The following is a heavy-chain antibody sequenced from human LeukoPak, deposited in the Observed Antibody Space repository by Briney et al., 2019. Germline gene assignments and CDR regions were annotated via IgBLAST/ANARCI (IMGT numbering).Heavy chain of an antibody. CDR3: AKDHIRRDGYSDFDY. Sequence: GGSLRLSCAVSGFTFSSYAMSWVRQAPGKGLEWVSGISDSGTGTYYADSVKGRFTISRDNSKNTLFLQMNSLRAEDTAVYYCAKDHIRRDGYSDFDYWGQGTLVTVSS. CDR1: GFTFSSYA. D-gene: IGHD5-24*01. V-gene: IGHV3-23*01. CDR2: ISDSGTGT. J-gene: IGHJ4*02.